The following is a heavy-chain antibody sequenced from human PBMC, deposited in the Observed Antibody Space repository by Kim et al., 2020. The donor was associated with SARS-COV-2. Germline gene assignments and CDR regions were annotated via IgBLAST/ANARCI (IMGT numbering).Heavy chain of an antibody. CDR3: ARERRHCSGSSCYLFDY. CDR2: ISSNGADP. D-gene: IGHD2-2*01. J-gene: IGHJ4*02. CDR1: GFIFSTYA. Sequence: GGSLRLSCAASGFIFSTYAMHWVRQSPGRGLEYVAAISSNGADPYYADSVKGRFTISRDNSKNTMYLQMGSLRTEDMAVYYCARERRHCSGSSCYLFDYWGQGTLVTVSS. V-gene: IGHV3-64*02.